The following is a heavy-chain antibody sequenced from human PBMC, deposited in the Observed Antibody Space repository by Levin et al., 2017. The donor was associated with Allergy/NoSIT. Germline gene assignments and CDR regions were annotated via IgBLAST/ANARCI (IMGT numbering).Heavy chain of an antibody. D-gene: IGHD3-22*01. CDR2: IKHKPDSYAS. Sequence: AGGSLRLSCETSGFTFSDRYMDWVRQAPGKGLEWVARIKHKPDSYASEYAASVTGSFIISSDELRNTLILQMNSLKAEATAVYFSVRTYSDGSPFDQPVDLWGRGTLVAVSS. V-gene: IGHV3-72*01. CDR1: GFTFSDRY. CDR3: VRTYSDGSPFDQPVDL. J-gene: IGHJ2*01.